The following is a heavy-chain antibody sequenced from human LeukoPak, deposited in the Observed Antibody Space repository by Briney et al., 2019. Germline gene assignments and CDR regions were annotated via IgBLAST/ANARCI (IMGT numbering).Heavy chain of an antibody. CDR1: GYTFTSYY. CDR3: ARVTVTTVGFDP. J-gene: IGHJ5*02. Sequence: ASVKVSCKASGYTFTSYYMHWVRQATGQGLEWMGWMNPNSGNTGYAQKFQGRVTMTRNTSISTAYMELSSLRSEDTAVYYCARVTVTTVGFDPWGQGTLVTVSS. V-gene: IGHV1-8*02. CDR2: MNPNSGNT. D-gene: IGHD4-17*01.